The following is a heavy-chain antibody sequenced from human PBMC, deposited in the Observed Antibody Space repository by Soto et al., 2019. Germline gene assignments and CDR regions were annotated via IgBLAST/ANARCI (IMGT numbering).Heavy chain of an antibody. D-gene: IGHD3-16*01. J-gene: IGHJ4*02. Sequence: QVQLVQSGGEVKKPGASVKVSCKASGYTFTTYGISWVRQAPGQGLEWLGWISAYYGSTNYAQKVQGRVTMTRDTSTRKAYLEVRSLRRDGTAVYYCGRESEDKRTVMLAYWGPGTLVTVSS. CDR1: GYTFTTYG. CDR2: ISAYYGST. CDR3: GRESEDKRTVMLAY. V-gene: IGHV1-18*01.